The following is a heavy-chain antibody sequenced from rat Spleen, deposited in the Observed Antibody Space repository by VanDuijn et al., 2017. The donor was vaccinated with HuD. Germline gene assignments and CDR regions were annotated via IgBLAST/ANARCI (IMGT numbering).Heavy chain of an antibody. CDR1: GYSITSNY. V-gene: IGHV3-3*01. J-gene: IGHJ2*01. CDR2: INSAGTT. CDR3: ARLKGYDGTYYYPYYFDY. D-gene: IGHD1-12*02. Sequence: EVQLQESGPGLVKPSQSLSLTCSVTGYSITSNYWGWIRKFPGNKLEWMGYINSAGTTNYNPSLKSRISITRDTSKNQFFLQVNSVSSEDTATYYCARLKGYDGTYYYPYYFDYWGQGVMVTVSS.